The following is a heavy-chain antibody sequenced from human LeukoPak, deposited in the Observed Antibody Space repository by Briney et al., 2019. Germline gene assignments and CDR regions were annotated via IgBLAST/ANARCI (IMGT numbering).Heavy chain of an antibody. Sequence: PSETLSLTCTVSGGSISSGGYYWGWIRQHPGKGLERIGYIYYSGSTYYNPSIKSRVTISVDTSKNQFSLKLSSVTAADTAVYYCARGTYYYDSSGYSYYFDYWGQGTLVTVSS. CDR3: ARGTYYYDSSGYSYYFDY. J-gene: IGHJ4*02. D-gene: IGHD3-22*01. CDR1: GGSISSGGYY. V-gene: IGHV4-31*03. CDR2: IYYSGST.